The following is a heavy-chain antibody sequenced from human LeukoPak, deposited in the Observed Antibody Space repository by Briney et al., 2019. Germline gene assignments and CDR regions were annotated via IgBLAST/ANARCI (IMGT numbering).Heavy chain of an antibody. V-gene: IGHV3-23*01. Sequence: GFLRPSLAACWFTGSYHYNRLGRQAPREGAGVALIISGSGGSTYYADSVKGRFTISRDNSKNTLYLQMNSLRAEDTAVYYCAKCIGLVLTGYYYYFDYWGQGTLVTVSS. D-gene: IGHD3-9*01. CDR1: WFTGSYHY. CDR3: AKCIGLVLTGYYYYFDY. CDR2: ISGSGGST. J-gene: IGHJ4*02.